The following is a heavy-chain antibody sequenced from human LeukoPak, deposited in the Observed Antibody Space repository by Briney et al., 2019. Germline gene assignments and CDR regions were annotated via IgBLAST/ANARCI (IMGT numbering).Heavy chain of an antibody. CDR3: AKAEWGSSGYTHWEY. J-gene: IGHJ4*02. CDR2: ISGSGGST. CDR1: GFTFSTYR. V-gene: IGHV3-23*01. Sequence: GGSLRLSCAASGFTFSTYRMSWVRQAPGKGLEWVSAISGSGGSTYYADSVKGRFTISRDNSKNTLYLQMNSLRAEDTAVYYCAKAEWGSSGYTHWEYWGQGTLVTVSS. D-gene: IGHD3-22*01.